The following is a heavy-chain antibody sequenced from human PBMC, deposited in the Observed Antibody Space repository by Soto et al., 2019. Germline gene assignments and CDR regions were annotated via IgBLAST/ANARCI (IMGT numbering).Heavy chain of an antibody. CDR2: ISCNSDSI. J-gene: IGHJ4*02. Sequence: EVQLVESGGGLVQPGGSLRLSCTASGFTFDEYAMHWVRQAPGKGLEWVSGISCNSDSIGYADSVKGRFTISRDNAKNSLYLQMNSLRVEDTALYYCVHSFDYWGQGTLVTVSS. CDR1: GFTFDEYA. CDR3: VHSFDY. V-gene: IGHV3-9*01.